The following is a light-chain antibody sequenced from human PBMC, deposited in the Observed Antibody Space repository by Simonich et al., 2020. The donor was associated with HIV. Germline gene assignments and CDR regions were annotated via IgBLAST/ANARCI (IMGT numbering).Light chain of an antibody. CDR2: DAS. V-gene: IGKV3-20*01. CDR3: QQYGSSPYT. CDR1: QSVSSSY. Sequence: EIVLTQSPGTLSLSPGERATLSCRASQSVSSSYLAWYQQKPGRAPRLLLYDASSRATGIPDRFSGSGSGTDFTLTISRLEPEDFAVYYCQQYGSSPYTFGQGTKLDIK. J-gene: IGKJ2*01.